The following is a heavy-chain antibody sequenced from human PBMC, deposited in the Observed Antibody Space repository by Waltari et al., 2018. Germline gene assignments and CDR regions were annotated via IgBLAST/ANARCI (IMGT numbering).Heavy chain of an antibody. J-gene: IGHJ4*02. CDR1: GGSISSSNW. Sequence: QVQLQESGPGLVKPSGTLSLTCAVSGGSISSSNWWSWVRQPPGKGLEWIGEIYDSGSTNYTPSLRSLVTISLNKSKNQFSLKLSSVTAADPAVYYCARGDYGERAAPRFDYWGQGTLVTVSS. CDR3: ARGDYGERAAPRFDY. CDR2: IYDSGST. D-gene: IGHD4-17*01. V-gene: IGHV4-4*02.